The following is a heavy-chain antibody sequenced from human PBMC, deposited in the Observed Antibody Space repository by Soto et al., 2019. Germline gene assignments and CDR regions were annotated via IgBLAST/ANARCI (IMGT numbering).Heavy chain of an antibody. CDR2: IYYSGST. CDR3: ARVSLEYSSSVYYYYMDV. V-gene: IGHV4-31*03. Sequence: SETLSLTCTDSGGSISSGGYYWSWIRQHPGKGLEWIGYIYYSGSTYYNPSLKSRVTISVDTSKNQFSLKLSSVTAADTAVYYCARVSLEYSSSVYYYYMDVWGKGTTVTVSS. D-gene: IGHD6-6*01. CDR1: GGSISSGGYY. J-gene: IGHJ6*03.